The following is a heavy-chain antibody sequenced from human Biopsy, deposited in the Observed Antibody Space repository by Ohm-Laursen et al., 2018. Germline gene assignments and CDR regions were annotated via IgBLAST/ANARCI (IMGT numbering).Heavy chain of an antibody. D-gene: IGHD1-1*01. V-gene: IGHV1-24*01. CDR1: GYTLTELS. Sequence: ASVKASCKVSGYTLTELSMHWVRQAPGTGLEWMGGFAPENGKTVYAQNFQARVPMTEDTSTDTAYMELRSLRSEDTAVYYCAADINVWNVNYWGQGTQVTVSS. J-gene: IGHJ4*02. CDR2: FAPENGKT. CDR3: AADINVWNVNY.